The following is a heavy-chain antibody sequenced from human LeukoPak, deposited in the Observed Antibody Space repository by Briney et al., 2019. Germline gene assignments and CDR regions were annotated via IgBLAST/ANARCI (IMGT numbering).Heavy chain of an antibody. CDR3: ARDLYGGNSTPDY. CDR2: ISSSSTI. D-gene: IGHD4-23*01. CDR1: GLTFSSYW. V-gene: IGHV3-48*01. Sequence: GGSLRLSCATSGLTFSSYWMYWVRQAPGKGLEWVSYISSSSTIYYADSVKGRFTISRDNAKNSLYLQMNSLRAEDTAVYYCARDLYGGNSTPDYWGQGTLVTVSS. J-gene: IGHJ4*02.